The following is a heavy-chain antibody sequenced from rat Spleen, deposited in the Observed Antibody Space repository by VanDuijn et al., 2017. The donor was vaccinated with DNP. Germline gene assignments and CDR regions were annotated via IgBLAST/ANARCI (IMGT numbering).Heavy chain of an antibody. CDR1: GFSLTTYT. V-gene: IGHV2-6*01. J-gene: IGHJ2*01. CDR2: ISGVGST. Sequence: QVQLKESGPGLVQPSQTLSLTCTVSGFSLTTYTVTWVRQPPGKVLEWIAAISGVGSTYYTSALKSRLSISRDTSKSQVLLKKNSLQTEDTAMYFCARSGTLDYWGQGVMVTVSS. CDR3: ARSGTLDY. D-gene: IGHD1-4*01.